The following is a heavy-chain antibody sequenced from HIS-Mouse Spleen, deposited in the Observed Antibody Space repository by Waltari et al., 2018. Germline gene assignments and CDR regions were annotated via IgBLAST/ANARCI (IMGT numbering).Heavy chain of an antibody. CDR2: IYYSGST. V-gene: IGHV4-39*07. CDR1: GGSISSSSYY. J-gene: IGHJ3*02. CDR3: ARDQATIFGVVIIAAFDI. D-gene: IGHD3-3*01. Sequence: QLQLQESGPGLVKPSETLSLTCTVSGGSISSSSYYWGWIRQAPGKGLEWIGSIYYSGSTYYNPSLKSRVTISVDTSKNQFSLKLSSVTAADTAVYYCARDQATIFGVVIIAAFDIWGQGTMVTVSS.